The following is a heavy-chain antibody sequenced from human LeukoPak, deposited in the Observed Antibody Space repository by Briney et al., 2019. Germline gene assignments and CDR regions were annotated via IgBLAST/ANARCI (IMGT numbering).Heavy chain of an antibody. CDR2: ISSSSSYI. CDR1: GFTFDDYA. CDR3: ASQEYEYADY. V-gene: IGHV3-21*01. D-gene: IGHD3-16*01. Sequence: GGSLRLSCAASGFTFDDYAMHWVRQAPGKGLEWVSSISSSSSYIYYADSVKGRFTISRDNAKNSLYLQMNSLRAEDTAVYYCASQEYEYADYWGQGTLVTVSS. J-gene: IGHJ4*02.